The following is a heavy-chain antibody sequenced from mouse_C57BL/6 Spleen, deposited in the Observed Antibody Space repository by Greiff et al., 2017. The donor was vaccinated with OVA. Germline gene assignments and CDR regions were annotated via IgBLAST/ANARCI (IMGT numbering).Heavy chain of an antibody. CDR3: ARVGFAY. J-gene: IGHJ3*01. V-gene: IGHV1-61*01. CDR1: GYTFTSYW. CDR2: IHPSDSET. Sequence: QVQLQQPGAELVRPGSSVKLSCKASGYTFTSYWMDWVKQRPGHALEWIGNIHPSDSETHYNQKFKDKATLTVDKSSSTAYMQLSSLTSEDSAVYYCARVGFAYWGQGTLVTVSA.